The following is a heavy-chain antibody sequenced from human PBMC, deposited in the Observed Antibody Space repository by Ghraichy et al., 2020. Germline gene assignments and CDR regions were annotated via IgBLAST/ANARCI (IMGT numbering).Heavy chain of an antibody. J-gene: IGHJ4*02. CDR1: GFTFSNGW. Sequence: GGSLRLSCAASGFTFSNGWMSWVRQAPGKGLEWVGRVKSKSDGETTDYAAPVKGRFTISRDDSKNTLYLQMNSLKTEDTALYYCTTLSGTSVKYWGQGTLVTVSS. D-gene: IGHD4-17*01. CDR2: VKSKSDGETT. V-gene: IGHV3-15*01. CDR3: TTLSGTSVKY.